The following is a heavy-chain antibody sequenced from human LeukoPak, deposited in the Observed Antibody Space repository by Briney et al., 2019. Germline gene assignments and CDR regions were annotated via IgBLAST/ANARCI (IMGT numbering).Heavy chain of an antibody. CDR1: VGSISSSSSY. J-gene: IGHJ4*02. CDR3: ARHSYYYDSSGYYLDY. CDR2: IYYSGST. V-gene: IGHV4-39*01. D-gene: IGHD3-22*01. Sequence: PLETLPLTCTVSVGSISSSSSYWGSIRQPPGKGLESIGSIYYSGSTYYNPSLKGRVTISVDTSKNQFSLKLSSVPTADLAVYYCARHSYYYDSSGYYLDYWGQGTLVTVSS.